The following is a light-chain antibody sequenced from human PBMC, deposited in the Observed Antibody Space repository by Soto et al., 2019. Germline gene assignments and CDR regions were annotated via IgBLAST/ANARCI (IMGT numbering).Light chain of an antibody. CDR2: DAF. Sequence: EIVLTQSPATLSVSPGERATLSCRASQTISRSLAWYQQKPGQAPRLLIYDAFTRVTGIPARFSGSGSGTEFTLTISSLQSEDFALYYCHQYNHWPPGTFGQGTKVEIK. CDR1: QTISRS. CDR3: HQYNHWPPGT. V-gene: IGKV3-15*01. J-gene: IGKJ2*01.